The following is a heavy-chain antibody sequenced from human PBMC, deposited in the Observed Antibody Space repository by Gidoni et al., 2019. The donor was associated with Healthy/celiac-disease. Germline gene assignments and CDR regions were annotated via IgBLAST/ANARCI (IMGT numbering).Heavy chain of an antibody. CDR3: AKDQRRYCSGGSCYPFFDY. CDR2: ISGSGGST. V-gene: IGHV3-23*01. CDR1: GFTFSSYA. Sequence: EVQLLESGGGLVQPGGSLRLSCAASGFTFSSYAMSWVRQAPGKGLEWVSAISGSGGSTYYADSVKGRFTISRDNSKNTLYLQMNSLRAEDTAVYYCAKDQRRYCSGGSCYPFFDYWGQGTLVTVSS. D-gene: IGHD2-15*01. J-gene: IGHJ4*02.